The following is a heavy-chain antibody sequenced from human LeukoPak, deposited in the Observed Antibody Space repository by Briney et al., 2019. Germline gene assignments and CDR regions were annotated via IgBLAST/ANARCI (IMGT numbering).Heavy chain of an antibody. Sequence: ASVKVSCKVSGYTLTELSMHWVRQAPGKGLEWMGGFDPEDGETIYAQKFQGRVTMTEDTSTDTAYMELSSLRSEDTAVYYCATGVVGAIYYYYYYGMDVWGQGTTVTVSS. CDR1: GYTLTELS. CDR2: FDPEDGET. J-gene: IGHJ6*02. D-gene: IGHD1-26*01. CDR3: ATGVVGAIYYYYYYGMDV. V-gene: IGHV1-24*01.